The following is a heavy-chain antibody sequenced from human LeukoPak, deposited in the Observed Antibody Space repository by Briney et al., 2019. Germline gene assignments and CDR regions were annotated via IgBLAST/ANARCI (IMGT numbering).Heavy chain of an antibody. J-gene: IGHJ4*02. V-gene: IGHV1-24*01. CDR2: FDPEDGET. D-gene: IGHD5-12*01. Sequence: ASVKVSCKVSGYTLTELSMHWVRQAPGKGLEWMGGFDPEDGETIYAQKFQGRVTMTEDTSTDTAYMELSSLRSEDTAVYYCATYLLPPRGYSGYAYDYCGQGTLVTVSS. CDR3: ATYLLPPRGYSGYAYDY. CDR1: GYTLTELS.